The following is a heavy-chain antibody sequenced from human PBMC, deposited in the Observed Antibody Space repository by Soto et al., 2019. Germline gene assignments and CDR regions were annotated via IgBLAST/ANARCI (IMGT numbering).Heavy chain of an antibody. CDR2: IYYSGST. CDR1: GGSISSSSYY. J-gene: IGHJ4*02. D-gene: IGHD4-17*01. CDR3: ARRYGPGFDY. V-gene: IGHV4-39*01. Sequence: PSETLSLTCTVSGGSISSSSYYWGWIRQPPGKGLEWIGSIYYSGSTYYNPSLKSRVTISVDTSKNQFSLKLISVTAADTAVYYCARRYGPGFDYWGQGTLVTVSS.